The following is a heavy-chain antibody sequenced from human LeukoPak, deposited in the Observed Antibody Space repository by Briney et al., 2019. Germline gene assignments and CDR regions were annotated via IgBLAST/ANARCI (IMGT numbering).Heavy chain of an antibody. Sequence: PGGSLRLSCAASGSTFSSHTMNWVRQAPGKGLEWVAFIRYDGSNKYYADSVKGRFAISRDSSKNTLYLQMNSLRGEDTAVYYCAKDAGDYYSNGWYPHYWGQGTLVTVSS. J-gene: IGHJ4*02. V-gene: IGHV3-30*02. CDR1: GSTFSSHT. D-gene: IGHD6-19*01. CDR3: AKDAGDYYSNGWYPHY. CDR2: IRYDGSNK.